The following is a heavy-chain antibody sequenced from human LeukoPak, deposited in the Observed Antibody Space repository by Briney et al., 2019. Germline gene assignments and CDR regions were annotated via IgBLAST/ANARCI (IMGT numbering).Heavy chain of an antibody. CDR3: AKGAFEQWLVQVIPFDY. CDR1: GFTFSSYA. V-gene: IGHV3-23*01. J-gene: IGHJ4*02. D-gene: IGHD6-19*01. CDR2: ISGSGDNT. Sequence: GGSLRLSRAASGFTFSSYAMSWGRQAPGTGLEWVSGISGSGDNTDYAGSVKGRFTISRDNSKNTLHLQMNSLRAEDTAIYYCAKGAFEQWLVQVIPFDYWGQGTLVTVSS.